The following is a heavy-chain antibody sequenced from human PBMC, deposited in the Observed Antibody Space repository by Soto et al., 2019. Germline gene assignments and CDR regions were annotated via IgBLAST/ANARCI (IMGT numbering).Heavy chain of an antibody. D-gene: IGHD2-2*01. CDR1: GGSIGSYY. V-gene: IGHV4-59*08. J-gene: IGHJ5*02. CDR2: ISYSGST. Sequence: SETLSLTCTVSGGSIGSYYWSWIRQPPGKGLEWIGYISYSGSTNYNPSLESRVTITVDRSKNQFSLKLSSVTAADTAVYYCARGHSSTFPWGQGTLVTAPQ. CDR3: ARGHSSTFP.